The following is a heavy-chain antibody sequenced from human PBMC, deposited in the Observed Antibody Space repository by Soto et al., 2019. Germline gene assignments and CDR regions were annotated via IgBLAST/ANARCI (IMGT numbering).Heavy chain of an antibody. CDR2: IYQSGST. D-gene: IGHD2-21*02. Sequence: QLQLRESGSGLVKPSQTLSLTCTVSGAPITSGAYSWSWIRQPPGKGLEWIGFIYQSGSTHYNPSLKSRVTISVVRSKNHFSLQLTSLTAADTAVYYCARDMSGCSSSDCYLSGWFDPWGPGTLVTVSS. J-gene: IGHJ5*02. CDR3: ARDMSGCSSSDCYLSGWFDP. V-gene: IGHV4-30-2*01. CDR1: GAPITSGAYS.